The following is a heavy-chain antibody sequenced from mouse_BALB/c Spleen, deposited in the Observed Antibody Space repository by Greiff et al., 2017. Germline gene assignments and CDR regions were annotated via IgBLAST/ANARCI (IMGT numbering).Heavy chain of an antibody. CDR2: IYPGSGST. CDR1: GYTFTSYW. V-gene: IGHV1S22*01. D-gene: IGHD3-1*01. J-gene: IGHJ2*01. Sequence: LQQPGSELVRPGASVKLSCKASGYTFTSYWMHWVKQRHGQGLEWIGNIYPGSGSTNYDEKFKSKGTLTVDTSSSTAYMHLSSLTSEDTAVYYWTRSPDRAKYGIDYWGQGTTLTVSA. CDR3: TRSPDRAKYGIDY.